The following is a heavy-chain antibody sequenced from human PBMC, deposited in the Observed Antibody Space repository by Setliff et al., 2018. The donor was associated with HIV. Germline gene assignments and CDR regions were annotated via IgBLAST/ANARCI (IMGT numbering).Heavy chain of an antibody. Sequence: PGGSLRLSCAASGFTFSNYYMNWVRQAPGKGLEWVSSISSGSSYIYYAESVKGRFTISRDNAKNTLYLQMNSLRAEDTAVYYCARDLSYDYDRSSDTFDYWGQGTLVTVSS. CDR3: ARDLSYDYDRSSDTFDY. J-gene: IGHJ4*02. V-gene: IGHV3-21*01. CDR1: GFTFSNYY. CDR2: ISSGSSYI. D-gene: IGHD3-22*01.